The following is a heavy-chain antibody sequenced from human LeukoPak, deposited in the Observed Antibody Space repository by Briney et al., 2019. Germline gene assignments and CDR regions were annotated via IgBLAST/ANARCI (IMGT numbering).Heavy chain of an antibody. D-gene: IGHD6-13*01. V-gene: IGHV3-23*01. CDR1: GFTFSSYT. Sequence: GGSLRLSCAASGFTFSSYTMNWVRQAPGKGLEWVSPMSGDATSTYYADSVKGRFTISRDNSKNTLYLQMNSLRAEDTAVYYCAKRTSGSSWYSSDYWGQGTLVTVSS. CDR2: MSGDATST. CDR3: AKRTSGSSWYSSDY. J-gene: IGHJ4*02.